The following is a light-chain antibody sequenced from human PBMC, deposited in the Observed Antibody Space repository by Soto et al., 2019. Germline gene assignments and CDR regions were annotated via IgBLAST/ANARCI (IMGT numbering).Light chain of an antibody. Sequence: EIVLTQSPGTLSLSPGERAPLSCRASQSVSSSYLAWYQQKPGQAPRLLIYSASTRATGIPARFSGSGSGTGFTLTISSLQPEDVATYYCQKYNSARWTFGQGTKVDIK. J-gene: IGKJ1*01. CDR1: QSVSSSY. V-gene: IGKV3-20*01. CDR2: SAS. CDR3: QKYNSARWT.